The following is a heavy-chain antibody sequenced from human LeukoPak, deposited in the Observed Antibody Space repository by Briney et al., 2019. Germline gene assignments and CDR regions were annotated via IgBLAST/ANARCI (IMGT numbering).Heavy chain of an antibody. V-gene: IGHV3-30*03. J-gene: IGHJ4*01. Sequence: GGSLRLSCAASGFTFSSYGMHWVRQAPGKGLEWVAVISYDGSNKYYADSVKGRFTISRDNSKNTLYLQMNSLRAEDTAVYYCARDSGRYCTLDSCYTDFDYWGRGTLVSVSS. CDR1: GFTFSSYG. CDR2: ISYDGSNK. CDR3: ARDSGRYCTLDSCYTDFDY. D-gene: IGHD2-2*02.